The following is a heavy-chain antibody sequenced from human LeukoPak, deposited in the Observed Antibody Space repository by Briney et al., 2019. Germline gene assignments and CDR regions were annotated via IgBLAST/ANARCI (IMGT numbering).Heavy chain of an antibody. Sequence: PSETLSLTCAVSGGSISSYYWSWIRQPAGKGLEWIGRIYTSGSTNYNPSLKSRVTMSVDTSKNQFALKLSSVTAADTAVYYCARGGYYYGSGSYYPGYFDYWGQGTLVTVSS. CDR3: ARGGYYYGSGSYYPGYFDY. V-gene: IGHV4-4*07. CDR2: IYTSGST. J-gene: IGHJ4*02. D-gene: IGHD3-10*01. CDR1: GGSISSYY.